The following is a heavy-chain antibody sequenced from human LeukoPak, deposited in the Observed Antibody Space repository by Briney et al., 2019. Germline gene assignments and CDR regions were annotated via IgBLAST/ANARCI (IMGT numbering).Heavy chain of an antibody. J-gene: IGHJ4*02. CDR2: IYYSGST. CDR1: GGSISSSSYY. CDR3: ARDYYDSSGYYSLGY. V-gene: IGHV4-39*02. Sequence: SETLSLTCTVSGGSISSSSYYWGWIRQPRGKGLEWIGSIYYSGSTYYNPSLKSRVTISVDTSKNQFSLKLSSVTAADTAVYYCARDYYDSSGYYSLGYWGQGTLVTVSS. D-gene: IGHD3-22*01.